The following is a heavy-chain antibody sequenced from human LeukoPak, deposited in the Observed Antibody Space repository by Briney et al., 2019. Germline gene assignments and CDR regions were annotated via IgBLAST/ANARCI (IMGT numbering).Heavy chain of an antibody. D-gene: IGHD2/OR15-2a*01. V-gene: IGHV1-46*01. CDR1: GYTFTSYY. Sequence: ASVKVSCKASGYTFTSYYMHWVRQAPGQGLEWMGIINPSGGSTSYAQKLQGRVTMTTDTSTSTAYMELRSLRSDDTAVYYCARCNIFLEENWFDPWGQGTLVTVSS. CDR3: ARCNIFLEENWFDP. CDR2: INPSGGST. J-gene: IGHJ5*02.